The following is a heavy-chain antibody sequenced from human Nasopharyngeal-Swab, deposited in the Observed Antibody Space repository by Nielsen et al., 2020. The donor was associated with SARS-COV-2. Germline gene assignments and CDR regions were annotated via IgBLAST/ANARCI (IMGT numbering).Heavy chain of an antibody. Sequence: GESLKISCAASGFIFSASAIHWVRQASGKRLEWVGRIGDKDHNYATTYGASVQGRFTISRDDSKNTAFLQLDRLKTEDTALYYCTTDFYFDYWGQGTLVTVSS. CDR1: GFIFSASA. V-gene: IGHV3-73*01. J-gene: IGHJ4*02. CDR2: IGDKDHNYAT. CDR3: TTDFYFDY.